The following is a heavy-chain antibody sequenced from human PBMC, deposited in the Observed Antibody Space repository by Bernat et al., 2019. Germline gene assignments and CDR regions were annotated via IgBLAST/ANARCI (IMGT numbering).Heavy chain of an antibody. D-gene: IGHD3-3*01. CDR3: ARHADQDGLLCAFHI. V-gene: IGHV4-39*01. CDR1: GGSISSGSYY. J-gene: IGHJ3*02. Sequence: QLQLQESGPGLVKPSETLSLTCTVSGGSISSGSYYWGWIRQPPGKGLEWIGSIYYSGSTYYNPPLKSRVTISADTSKNQFSLKLSSVTAADTAVYYCARHADQDGLLCAFHIWGQGTMVTVSS. CDR2: IYYSGST.